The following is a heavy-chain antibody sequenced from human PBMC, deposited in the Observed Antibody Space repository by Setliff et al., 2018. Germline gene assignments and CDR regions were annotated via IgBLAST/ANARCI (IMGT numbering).Heavy chain of an antibody. Sequence: PGGSLRLSCTASGFTFSSYALHWVRQAPGKGLEWVAVISFDGNNKYYGDSVKGRFTISRDNSKNTQYLQMNSLRPDDTAVYYCARPGLPLRYYYGMDVWGQGTTVTVSS. V-gene: IGHV3-30-3*01. J-gene: IGHJ6*02. CDR2: ISFDGNNK. CDR1: GFTFSSYA. CDR3: ARPGLPLRYYYGMDV.